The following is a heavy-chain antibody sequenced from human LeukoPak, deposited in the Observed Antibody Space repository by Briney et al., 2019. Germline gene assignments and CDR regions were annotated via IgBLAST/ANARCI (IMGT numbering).Heavy chain of an antibody. CDR2: IYYSGST. CDR1: GGSISSGGYY. D-gene: IGHD3-10*01. J-gene: IGHJ5*02. Sequence: SETLSLTCTVSGGSISSGGYYWSWIRQHPGKGLEWIGYIYYSGSTYYNPSLKSRVTISVDTSKNQFSLKLSSVTAADTAVYYCARDWGYGSGSYYSSNWFDPWGQGTLVTVSS. V-gene: IGHV4-31*03. CDR3: ARDWGYGSGSYYSSNWFDP.